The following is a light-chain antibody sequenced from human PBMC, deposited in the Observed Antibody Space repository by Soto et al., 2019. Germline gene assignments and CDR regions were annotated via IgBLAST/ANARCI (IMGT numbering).Light chain of an antibody. CDR1: SSDVGSYNL. CDR2: EVS. J-gene: IGLJ2*01. V-gene: IGLV2-23*02. Sequence: QSVLTQPASVSGSPGQSITISCTGTSSDVGSYNLVSWYQQHPGKAPKLMLYEVSKRPSGVSNRFSGSKSGNTASLTISGLQAEDEADYYCCSCAGSSTMVFGGGTKVTVL. CDR3: CSCAGSSTMV.